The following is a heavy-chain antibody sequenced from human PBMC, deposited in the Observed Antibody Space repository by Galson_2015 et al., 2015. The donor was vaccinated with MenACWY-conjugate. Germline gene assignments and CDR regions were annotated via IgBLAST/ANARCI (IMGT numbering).Heavy chain of an antibody. Sequence: SLRLSCAASGFTFSSYSMNWVRQAPGKGLEWVSYISGSSSTIYYADSVKGRFTISRDNAENSLYLQMNSLRDEDTAVYYCARDPTAMATNWFDPWGQGTLVTVSS. D-gene: IGHD5-18*01. CDR3: ARDPTAMATNWFDP. V-gene: IGHV3-48*02. CDR2: ISGSSSTI. J-gene: IGHJ5*02. CDR1: GFTFSSYS.